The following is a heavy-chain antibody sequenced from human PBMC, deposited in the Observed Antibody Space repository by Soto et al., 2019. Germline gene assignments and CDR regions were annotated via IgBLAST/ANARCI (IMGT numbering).Heavy chain of an antibody. CDR3: AHVGSSWYGKEYYYFDY. D-gene: IGHD6-13*01. V-gene: IGHV2-5*01. J-gene: IGHJ4*02. Sequence: QITLKESGPTLVKPTQTLTMTCTFSGFSLSTSGVGVGWIRQPPGTAMEWLALIYWNDDTRYSPSLKSRLTITKDTSKTQVVLTMTNMDPVDTATYYCAHVGSSWYGKEYYYFDYWGQGTLVTVSS. CDR1: GFSLSTSGVG. CDR2: IYWNDDT.